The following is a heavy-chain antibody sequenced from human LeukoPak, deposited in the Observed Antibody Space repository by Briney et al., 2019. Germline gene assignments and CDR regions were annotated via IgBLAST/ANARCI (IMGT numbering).Heavy chain of an antibody. J-gene: IGHJ6*02. CDR2: ISYDGSNK. V-gene: IGHV3-30*03. CDR3: ATSFGVVDYYYYGMDV. D-gene: IGHD3-22*01. CDR1: GFTFSSYG. Sequence: GRSLRLSCAASGFTFSSYGMHWVRQAPGKGLEWVAVISYDGSNKYYADSVKGRFTISRDNSKNTLYLQMNSLRAEDTAVYYCATSFGVVDYYYYGMDVWGQGTTVTVSS.